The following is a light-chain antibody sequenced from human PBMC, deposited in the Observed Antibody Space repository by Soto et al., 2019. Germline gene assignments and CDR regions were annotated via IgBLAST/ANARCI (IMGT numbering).Light chain of an antibody. CDR2: VAS. V-gene: IGKV1-6*01. CDR1: RYIRTA. CDR3: LQDYNYPWT. J-gene: IGKJ1*01. Sequence: IQMTQSPSSLSASVGDRVTITCQASRYIRTALSWYQHRPGQAPKVLICVASSLQSGVPSRFSGSGYGTDFTLTISSLQPEDFATYYCLQDYNYPWTFGQGTKVDIK.